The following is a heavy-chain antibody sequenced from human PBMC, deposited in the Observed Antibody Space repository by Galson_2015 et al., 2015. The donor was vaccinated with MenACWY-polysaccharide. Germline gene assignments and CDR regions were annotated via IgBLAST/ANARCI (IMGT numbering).Heavy chain of an antibody. CDR1: GGSISTGSSY. J-gene: IGHJ5*02. Sequence: TLSLTCSVSGGSISTGSSYWSWIRQPAGKGLEWIGRIHSRGSTDYSPSLQSRVTISTDTSRNQLPLKLSSVTAADTAVYYCARSLGYSDSAFDNGRDVDRRFDPWGQGTLVTVSS. V-gene: IGHV4-61*02. CDR3: ARSLGYSDSAFDNGRDVDRRFDP. D-gene: IGHD5-12*01. CDR2: IHSRGST.